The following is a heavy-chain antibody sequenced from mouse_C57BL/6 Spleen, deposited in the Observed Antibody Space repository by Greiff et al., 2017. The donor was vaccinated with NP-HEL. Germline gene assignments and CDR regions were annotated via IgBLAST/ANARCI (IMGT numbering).Heavy chain of an antibody. CDR3: ARGMDGSSYYAMDY. J-gene: IGHJ4*01. V-gene: IGHV1-55*01. CDR2: IYPGSGST. Sequence: QVQLQQPGAELVKPGASVKMSCKASGYTFTSYWITWVKQRPGQGLEWIGDIYPGSGSTNYNEKFKSKATLTVDTSSSTAYMQLSSLTSEDSAVYYRARGMDGSSYYAMDYWGQGTSVTVSS. CDR1: GYTFTSYW. D-gene: IGHD1-1*01.